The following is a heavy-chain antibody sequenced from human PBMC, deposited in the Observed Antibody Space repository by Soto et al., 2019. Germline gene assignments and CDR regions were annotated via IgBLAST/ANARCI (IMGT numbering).Heavy chain of an antibody. CDR2: ISYDGSDK. V-gene: IGHV3-30*09. CDR3: ARRDWDSYYAIDV. D-gene: IGHD3-22*01. Sequence: VQLVESGGGEVQPGRSLRLSCAASGFKYTDFALHWVRQAPGKGLEWVAIISYDGSDKYYADSVKGRFVISRDNPKNTLYLEMNSLRPDDTAVYVCARRDWDSYYAIDVWGKRTTITVCS. J-gene: IGHJ6*04. CDR1: GFKYTDFA.